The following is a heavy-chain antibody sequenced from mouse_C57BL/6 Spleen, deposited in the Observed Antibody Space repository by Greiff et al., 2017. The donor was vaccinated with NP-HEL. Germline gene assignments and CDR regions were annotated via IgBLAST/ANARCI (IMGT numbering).Heavy chain of an antibody. V-gene: IGHV1-54*01. D-gene: IGHD2-5*01. CDR3: AREYSNYGGFAY. CDR2: INPGSGGT. Sequence: QVQLQQSVADLARPGTSVKVSCKASGYAFTNYLIEWVKQRPGQCLEWIGVINPGSGGTNSNEKFKGKATLTADKSSSTAYMQLSSLTSENSEVYFCAREYSNYGGFAYWGQGTLVTVSA. J-gene: IGHJ3*01. CDR1: GYAFTNYL.